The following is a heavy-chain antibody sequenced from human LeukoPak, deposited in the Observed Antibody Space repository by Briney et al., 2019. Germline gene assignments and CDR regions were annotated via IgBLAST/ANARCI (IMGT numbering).Heavy chain of an antibody. CDR1: GGSVSSGCYY. CDR3: ASYSYGLQDWFDP. J-gene: IGHJ5*02. V-gene: IGHV4-61*01. D-gene: IGHD5-18*01. Sequence: SETLSLTCTVSGGSVSSGCYYWSWIRQPPGKGLEWIGYIYYSGSTNYNPSLKSRVTISVDTSKNQFSLKLSSVTAADTAVYYCASYSYGLQDWFDPWGQGTLVTVSS. CDR2: IYYSGST.